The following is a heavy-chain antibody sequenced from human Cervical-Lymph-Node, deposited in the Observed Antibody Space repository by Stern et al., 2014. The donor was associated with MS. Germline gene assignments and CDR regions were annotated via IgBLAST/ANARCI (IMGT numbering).Heavy chain of an antibody. CDR1: GFMFSTYS. Sequence: EVQLVESGGGLVKPGGSLRLSCAASGFMFSTYSMNWVRQAPGKGLEWVSSISSSGYYINYADLMKGRFTISRDNAKNSLYLQIDSLRAEDTAVYYCARTRLDIVVVPAAVGYYYGIDVWGQGTTVTVSS. J-gene: IGHJ6*02. V-gene: IGHV3-21*01. CDR2: ISSSGYYI. CDR3: ARTRLDIVVVPAAVGYYYGIDV. D-gene: IGHD2-2*01.